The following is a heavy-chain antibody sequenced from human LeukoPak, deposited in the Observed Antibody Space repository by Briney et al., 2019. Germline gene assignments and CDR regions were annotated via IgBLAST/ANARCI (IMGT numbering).Heavy chain of an antibody. D-gene: IGHD6-19*01. J-gene: IGHJ4*02. Sequence: ASVKVSCKASGYSFIRYHIHWVRQAPGQGLEWMGVLKLYDGSISHAQKFQGRVTMTSDTSTSTVYMELSSLRSEDTAVYFCARDGGVAVADYWGQGTLVTVSS. CDR3: ARDGGVAVADY. V-gene: IGHV1-46*01. CDR2: LKLYDGSI. CDR1: GYSFIRYH.